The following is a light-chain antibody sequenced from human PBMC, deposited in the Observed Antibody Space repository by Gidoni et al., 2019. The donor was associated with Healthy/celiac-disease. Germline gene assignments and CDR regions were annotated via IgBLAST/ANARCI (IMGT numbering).Light chain of an antibody. Sequence: IVFTQSPGTLSLSPGERATLSCRASQSVSSSYLAWYQQKPGQAPRLLIYGASSRATGIPDRFSGSGSGTDFTLTISRLEPEDFAVYYCQQYGSSRFTFGPGTKVDIK. CDR1: QSVSSSY. CDR2: GAS. V-gene: IGKV3-20*01. J-gene: IGKJ3*01. CDR3: QQYGSSRFT.